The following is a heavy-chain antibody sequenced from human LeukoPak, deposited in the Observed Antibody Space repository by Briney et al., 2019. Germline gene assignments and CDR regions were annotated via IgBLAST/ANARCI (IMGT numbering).Heavy chain of an antibody. J-gene: IGHJ4*02. Sequence: GGSLRLSCAASGFTFSSYWMSWVRQAPGKGLEWVAKIKQDGSEKYYVDSVNGRFTLSRDNAKNSLYLQMNSVRAEDPAVYYCARGQTRATSSDYWGQGTLVPVSS. D-gene: IGHD4-11*01. V-gene: IGHV3-7*01. CDR2: IKQDGSEK. CDR1: GFTFSSYW. CDR3: ARGQTRATSSDY.